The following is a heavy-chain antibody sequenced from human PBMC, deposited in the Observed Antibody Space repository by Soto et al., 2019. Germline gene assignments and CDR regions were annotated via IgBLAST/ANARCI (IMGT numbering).Heavy chain of an antibody. Sequence: SETLSLTCAVYGGSFSGYYWSWIRQPPGKGLEWIGEINHSGSTNYNPSLKSRVTISVDTSKNQFSLKLSSVTAADTAVYYCASSNNGDYYYMDVWGKGTTVTVSS. D-gene: IGHD2-8*01. J-gene: IGHJ6*03. CDR3: ASSNNGDYYYMDV. V-gene: IGHV4-34*01. CDR2: INHSGST. CDR1: GGSFSGYY.